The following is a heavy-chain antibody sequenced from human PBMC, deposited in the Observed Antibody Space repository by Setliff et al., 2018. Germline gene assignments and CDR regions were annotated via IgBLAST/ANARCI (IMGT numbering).Heavy chain of an antibody. Sequence: PSETLSLTCAVYGVYGVYLDAYSWSWIRQPPGQGLEWIGEISHRGSTYYNPSLKSRVTISVDASKNHFSLKVHSLTVADTAVYYCAIPGYGDYFGYFRNWSQGTLVTVSS. V-gene: IGHV4-34*01. CDR1: GVYLDAYS. CDR2: ISHRGST. D-gene: IGHD4-17*01. CDR3: AIPGYGDYFGYFRN. J-gene: IGHJ1*01.